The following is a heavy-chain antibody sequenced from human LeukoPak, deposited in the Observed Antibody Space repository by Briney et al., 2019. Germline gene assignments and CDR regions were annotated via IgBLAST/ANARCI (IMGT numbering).Heavy chain of an antibody. D-gene: IGHD6-13*01. Sequence: GGSLRLSCAASGFTFSSYAMHWVRQAPGKGLEWVAVISYDGSNKYYEDSVKGRFTISRDNSKNTLYLQMNSLRAEDTAVYYCASEIAAAGYYYYGMDVWGQGTTVTVSS. J-gene: IGHJ6*02. CDR2: ISYDGSNK. CDR3: ASEIAAAGYYYYGMDV. V-gene: IGHV3-30-3*01. CDR1: GFTFSSYA.